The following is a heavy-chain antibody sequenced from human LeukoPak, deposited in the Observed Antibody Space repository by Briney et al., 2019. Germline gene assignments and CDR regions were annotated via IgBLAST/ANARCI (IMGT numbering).Heavy chain of an antibody. J-gene: IGHJ4*02. CDR1: GGSFSAYY. CDR2: INHSGST. V-gene: IGHV4-34*01. D-gene: IGHD6-13*01. CDR3: ASSRGIAAAPPGY. Sequence: PSQTLSLTCAVYGGSFSAYYWSWIRQPPGKGLEWIGEINHSGSTNDHPSLKTRVTISVYTSTNQFSLKLSSVTAADTAVYYCASSRGIAAAPPGYWGQGTLVTGSS.